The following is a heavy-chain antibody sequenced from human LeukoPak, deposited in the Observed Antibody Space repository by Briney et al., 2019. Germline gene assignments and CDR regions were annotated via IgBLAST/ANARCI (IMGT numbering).Heavy chain of an antibody. CDR1: GGSITSDYY. D-gene: IGHD4-17*01. Sequence: PSETLSLTCTVSGGSITSDYYWDWIRQPPGKGLEWIATIHHSGSTYYNPSLKSRVTISVQTSKNQFSLKLNSVTAADTAVYYCARGDYPSSYFDYWGQGTLVAVSS. CDR2: IHHSGST. V-gene: IGHV4-38-2*02. CDR3: ARGDYPSSYFDY. J-gene: IGHJ4*02.